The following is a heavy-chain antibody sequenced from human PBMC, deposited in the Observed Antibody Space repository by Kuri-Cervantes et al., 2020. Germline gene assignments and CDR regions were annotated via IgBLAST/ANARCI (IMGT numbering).Heavy chain of an antibody. CDR2: ISYDGSNK. V-gene: IGHV3-30*17. J-gene: IGHJ4*02. Sequence: LSLTCAASGFTFSSYAMHWVRQAPGKGLEWVAVISYDGSNKYYADFVKGRFTISRDNAKNSLYLQMNSLRAEDTALYYCAKDKNRVDSGLHDYWGQGTLVTVSS. CDR1: GFTFSSYA. D-gene: IGHD5-12*01. CDR3: AKDKNRVDSGLHDY.